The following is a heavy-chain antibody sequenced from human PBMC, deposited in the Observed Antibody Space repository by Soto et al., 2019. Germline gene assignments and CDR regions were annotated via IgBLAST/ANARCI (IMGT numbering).Heavy chain of an antibody. CDR1: GYTFTSYA. CDR2: ISAYNGNT. Sequence: QVQLVQSGAEVKKPGASVKVSCKASGYTFTSYAISWVRQAPGQGLEWMGWISAYNGNTNYAQKLQGRVTMTTDTSTXXXXXXXXXXXXXXXXXXXXXXXXXXXXXWGQGTLVTVSS. CDR3: XXXXXXXXX. V-gene: IGHV1-18*01. J-gene: IGHJ4*02.